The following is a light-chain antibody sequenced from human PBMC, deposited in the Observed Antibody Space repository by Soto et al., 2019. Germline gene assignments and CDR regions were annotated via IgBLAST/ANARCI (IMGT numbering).Light chain of an antibody. V-gene: IGLV2-23*01. J-gene: IGLJ1*01. CDR2: ETS. CDR1: SSDFGSYKF. CDR3: FSFTSTNTHV. Sequence: ALTQPASVSGSPGQSVAIPCTGTSSDFGSYKFVSWYQHHPGKVPKVIIYETSKRPSGVSDRFSGSKSGNTASLTISGLQAEDEADYYCFSFTSTNTHVFGSGTKVTVL.